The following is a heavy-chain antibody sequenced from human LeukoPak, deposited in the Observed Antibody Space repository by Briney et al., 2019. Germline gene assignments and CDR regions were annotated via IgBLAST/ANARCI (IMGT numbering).Heavy chain of an antibody. D-gene: IGHD2-21*02. CDR1: GFTFSSYS. J-gene: IGHJ4*02. Sequence: GGSLRLSCAASGFTFSSYSMNWVRQAPGKGLEWVSYISSSTSTIYYADSVKGRFTISRDNSRNTPYLQMNSLRAEDTAVYYCANFRSCVGACYSGFDYWGQGTLVTVSS. CDR3: ANFRSCVGACYSGFDY. CDR2: ISSSTSTI. V-gene: IGHV3-48*01.